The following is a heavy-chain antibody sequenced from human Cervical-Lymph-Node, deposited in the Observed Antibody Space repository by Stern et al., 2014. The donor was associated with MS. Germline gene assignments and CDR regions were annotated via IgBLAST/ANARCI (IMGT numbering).Heavy chain of an antibody. V-gene: IGHV5-51*01. CDR3: VRRRDSAGYDTFDL. CDR1: GYTFSNFW. J-gene: IGHJ3*01. CDR2: IYPADSDT. D-gene: IGHD3-22*01. Sequence: VQLVQSGAEVKKPGESLKISCRTSGYTFSNFWIGWVRQMPGKGLEWMGVIYPADSDTTYSPSFQGPVTLSAHESISTAYLQWRSLKASDTAMYYCVRRRDSAGYDTFDLWGQGTMLIVSS.